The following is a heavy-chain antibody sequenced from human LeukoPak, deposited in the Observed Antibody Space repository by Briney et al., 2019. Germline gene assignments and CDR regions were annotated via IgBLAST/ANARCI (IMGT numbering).Heavy chain of an antibody. V-gene: IGHV3-74*01. CDR2: INSDGSST. Sequence: GGSLRPSCAASGFTFSSYWMHWVRQAPGKGLVWVSRINSDGSSTSYADSVKGRFTISRDNAKHTLYLQVNSLRAEDTRVYYCASDLYSFDPCGQGTLATVSS. D-gene: IGHD1-26*01. J-gene: IGHJ5*02. CDR3: ASDLYSFDP. CDR1: GFTFSSYW.